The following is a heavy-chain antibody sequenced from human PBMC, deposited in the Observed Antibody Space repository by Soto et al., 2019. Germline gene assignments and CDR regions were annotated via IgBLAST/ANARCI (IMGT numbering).Heavy chain of an antibody. CDR2: INHSGST. Sequence: ETLSLTCAVYGGSFSGYYWSWIRQPPGKGLEWIGEINHSGSTNYNPSLKSRVTISVDTSKNQFSLKLSSVTAADTAVYYCARGTLIYYYGMDVWGQGTTVTVSS. D-gene: IGHD2-8*01. CDR1: GGSFSGYY. J-gene: IGHJ6*02. V-gene: IGHV4-34*01. CDR3: ARGTLIYYYGMDV.